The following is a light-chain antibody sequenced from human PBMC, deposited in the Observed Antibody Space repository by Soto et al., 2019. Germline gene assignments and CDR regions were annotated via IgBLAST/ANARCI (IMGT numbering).Light chain of an antibody. CDR3: QQYGSSLYT. V-gene: IGKV3-20*01. CDR1: QTVRNNY. J-gene: IGKJ2*01. CDR2: DAS. Sequence: EFVLKQSPGTLSLSPGERATLSCRASQTVRNNYLAWYQQKPGQAPRLLIYDASSRATGIPDRFSGGGSGTDFTLTISRLEPEDFAVYYCQQYGSSLYTFGQGTKVDIK.